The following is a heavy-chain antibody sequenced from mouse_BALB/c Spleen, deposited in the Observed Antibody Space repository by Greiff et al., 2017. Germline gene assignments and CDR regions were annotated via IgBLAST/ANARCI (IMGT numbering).Heavy chain of an antibody. CDR1: GFTFNTYA. CDR3: VRLQYGPYYAMDY. Sequence: EVHLVESGGGLVQPKGSLKLSCAASGFTFNTYAMNWVRQAPGKGLEWVARIRSKSNNYATYYADSVKDRFTISRDDSQSMLYLQMNNLKTEDTAMYYCVRLQYGPYYAMDYWGQGTSVTVSS. V-gene: IGHV10-1*02. D-gene: IGHD2-10*02. J-gene: IGHJ4*01. CDR2: IRSKSNNYAT.